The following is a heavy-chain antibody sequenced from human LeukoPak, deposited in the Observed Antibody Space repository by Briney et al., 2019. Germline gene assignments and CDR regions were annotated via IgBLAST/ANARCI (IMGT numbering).Heavy chain of an antibody. CDR2: ISSSSSYI. V-gene: IGHV3-21*01. Sequence: GGSLRLSCAASGFTFSSYSMNWVRQAPGKGLEWVSSISSSSSYIYYADSVKGRFTISRDNAKNSLYLQMNSLRAEDTAVYYCARRYSCGLDLDYWGQGTLVTVSS. CDR3: ARRYSCGLDLDY. D-gene: IGHD6-19*01. CDR1: GFTFSSYS. J-gene: IGHJ4*02.